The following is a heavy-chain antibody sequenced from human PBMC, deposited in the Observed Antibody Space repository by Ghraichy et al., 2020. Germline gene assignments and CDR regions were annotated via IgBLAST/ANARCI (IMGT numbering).Heavy chain of an antibody. J-gene: IGHJ6*02. CDR1: DVSISSGDYY. V-gene: IGHV4-30-4*01. CDR2: IYYNGST. Sequence: SETLSLTCTVSDVSISSGDYYWSWIRQPPGKGLEWIGYIYYNGSTNYNPSLKSRITISVDTSKNQFSLNLTSVTAADTAVYYCARGDCGGDCFRIGYYYYGVDVWGQGTTVTVSS. D-gene: IGHD2-21*01. CDR3: ARGDCGGDCFRIGYYYYGVDV.